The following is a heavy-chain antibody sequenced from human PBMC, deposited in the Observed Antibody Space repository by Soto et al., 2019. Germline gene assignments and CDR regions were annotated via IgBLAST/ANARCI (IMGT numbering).Heavy chain of an antibody. J-gene: IGHJ4*02. Sequence: PGGSLRLSCAASGFTFTRYSMNWVRQAPGKGLEWVSSISSTTNYIYYGDSMKGRFTISRDNAKNSLYLEMNSLRAEDTAVYYCARESEDLTSNFDYWGQGTLVTVST. CDR3: ARESEDLTSNFDY. CDR1: GFTFTRYS. CDR2: ISSTTNYI. V-gene: IGHV3-21*06.